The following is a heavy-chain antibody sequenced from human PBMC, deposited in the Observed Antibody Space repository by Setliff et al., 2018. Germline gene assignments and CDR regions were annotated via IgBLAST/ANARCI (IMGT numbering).Heavy chain of an antibody. V-gene: IGHV3-64D*09. CDR2: ISSTGIPI. D-gene: IGHD2-21*02. Sequence: GESLRLSCSASGFTFSRYAMHWVRQAPRKGLESVSAISSTGIPIYYAGTVKARFTISRDDAQNTLYLQMSSLRTDDTAVYYCVKDPSVYGADSGSIWGQGTMVTVSS. J-gene: IGHJ3*02. CDR3: VKDPSVYGADSGSI. CDR1: GFTFSRYA.